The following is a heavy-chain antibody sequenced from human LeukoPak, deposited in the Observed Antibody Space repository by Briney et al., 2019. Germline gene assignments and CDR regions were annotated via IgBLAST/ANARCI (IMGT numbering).Heavy chain of an antibody. CDR3: ARGGYYDSSGYYPDDY. Sequence: ASVKVSCKASGYTFTSYGISWVRLAPGHGLEWMGWISAYNGNTNYAQKLQGRVTMTTDTSTSTAYMELRSLRSDDTAVYYCARGGYYDSSGYYPDDYWGQGTLVTVSS. V-gene: IGHV1-18*01. J-gene: IGHJ4*02. CDR1: GYTFTSYG. D-gene: IGHD3-22*01. CDR2: ISAYNGNT.